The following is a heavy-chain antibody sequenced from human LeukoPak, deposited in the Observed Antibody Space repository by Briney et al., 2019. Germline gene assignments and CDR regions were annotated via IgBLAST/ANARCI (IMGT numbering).Heavy chain of an antibody. D-gene: IGHD3-3*01. V-gene: IGHV6-1*01. J-gene: IGHJ4*02. CDR3: GRETDFGVVTN. Sequence: SQTLSLTCAIPGDSVSSSGASWNWIRQSPSRGLEWLGRTYYRSQQWHSDYAPSVKGRITLNPDTSKNQFSLQLNSMTPEDTAVYYCGRETDFGVVTNWGQGTLVTVSS. CDR2: TYYRSQQWHS. CDR1: GDSVSSSGAS.